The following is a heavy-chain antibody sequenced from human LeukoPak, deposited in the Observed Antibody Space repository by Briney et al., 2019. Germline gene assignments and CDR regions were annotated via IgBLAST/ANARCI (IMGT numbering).Heavy chain of an antibody. CDR3: ARDSINYGDYVEAKRPTYYYGMDV. J-gene: IGHJ6*02. Sequence: TLSLTCTVSGGSISSGGYYWSWIRQHPGKGLEWIGYIYYSGGTYYNPSLKSRVTISVDTSKNQFSLKLSSVTAADTAVYYCARDSINYGDYVEAKRPTYYYGMDVWGQGTTVTVSS. CDR2: IYYSGGT. CDR1: GGSISSGGYY. V-gene: IGHV4-31*03. D-gene: IGHD4-17*01.